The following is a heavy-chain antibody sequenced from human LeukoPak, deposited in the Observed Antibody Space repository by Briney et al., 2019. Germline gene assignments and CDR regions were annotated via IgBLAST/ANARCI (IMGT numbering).Heavy chain of an antibody. V-gene: IGHV4-4*07. Sequence: SETLSLTCTVSGASISSYYWNWIRQPAGKGLEWIGRINTSGSTNYNPSLKSRVTISVDTSKNQFSLKLSSVTAADTAVYYCARDHSGYFPAFDYWGQGALVTVSS. CDR3: ARDHSGYFPAFDY. CDR1: GASISSYY. J-gene: IGHJ4*02. D-gene: IGHD3-22*01. CDR2: INTSGST.